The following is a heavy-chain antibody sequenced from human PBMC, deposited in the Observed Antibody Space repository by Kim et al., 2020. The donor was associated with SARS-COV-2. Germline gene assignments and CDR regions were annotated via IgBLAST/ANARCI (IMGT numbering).Heavy chain of an antibody. D-gene: IGHD3-10*01. CDR3: HDRQVINDYFDI. Sequence: GGSLRLSCAASGFTLTNNWVQWVRQAPGKGLDWVSRLNRDGSSRSYADCVKGRFTSSRDNAKNTLYLEMNSLRDEDTAVYYCHDRQVINDYFDIWGQGT. CDR2: LNRDGSSR. V-gene: IGHV3-74*01. CDR1: GFTLTNNW. J-gene: IGHJ3*02.